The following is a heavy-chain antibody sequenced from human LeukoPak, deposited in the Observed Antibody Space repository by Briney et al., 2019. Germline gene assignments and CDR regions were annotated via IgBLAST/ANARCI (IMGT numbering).Heavy chain of an antibody. V-gene: IGHV3-66*02. CDR1: GFSTNY. Sequence: GGSLRLSCAVSGFSTNYMSWVRQAPGKGLEWVSVIYSGDSTLYADSVKGRFTISRDISKNTLYLQMNSLRPEDTAVYHCARDLWDATGYWGQGTLVTVSS. CDR2: IYSGDST. CDR3: ARDLWDATGY. D-gene: IGHD3-3*01. J-gene: IGHJ4*02.